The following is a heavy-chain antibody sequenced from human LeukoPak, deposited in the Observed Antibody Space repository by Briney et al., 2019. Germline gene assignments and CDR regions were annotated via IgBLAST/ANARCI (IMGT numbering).Heavy chain of an antibody. J-gene: IGHJ4*02. V-gene: IGHV3-64*02. D-gene: IGHD5-12*01. CDR1: GFTLSSFS. CDR2: INYKGGPT. Sequence: GGSLRLSCVASGFTLSSFSMHWVRQSPGRGLEYVSAINYKGGPTYYADSVKGRFTISRDNSKNTLYLQVNSLRAEDTAVYYCARDLGFSGYAAFDNWGQGTLVTVSS. CDR3: ARDLGFSGYAAFDN.